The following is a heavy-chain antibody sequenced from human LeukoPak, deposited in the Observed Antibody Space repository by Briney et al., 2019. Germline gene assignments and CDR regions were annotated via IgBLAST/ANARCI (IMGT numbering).Heavy chain of an antibody. CDR2: ISYDGSNK. D-gene: IGHD6-19*01. Sequence: VQPGRSLRLSCAASGFTFSSYAMHWVRQAPGKGLEWVAVISYDGSNKYYAGSVKGRFTISRDNSKNTLYLLMNSLRAEDTAVYYCARDRSQWLVEYFQHWGQGTLVTVSS. V-gene: IGHV3-30*04. CDR1: GFTFSSYA. J-gene: IGHJ1*01. CDR3: ARDRSQWLVEYFQH.